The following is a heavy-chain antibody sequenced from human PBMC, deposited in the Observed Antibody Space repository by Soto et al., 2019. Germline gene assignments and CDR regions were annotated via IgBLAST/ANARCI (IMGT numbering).Heavy chain of an antibody. CDR1: VGSISSGGYY. Sequence: PSETLSLTCTFSVGSISSGGYYCSWIRQHPWKGLEWIGYIYYSGSTYYNPSLKSRVTISVDTSKNQFSLKLSSVTAADTAVYYCARFLLGTYYYDSSGYAAFDIWVQVTMVTVSS. V-gene: IGHV4-31*03. CDR3: ARFLLGTYYYDSSGYAAFDI. CDR2: IYYSGST. D-gene: IGHD3-22*01. J-gene: IGHJ3*02.